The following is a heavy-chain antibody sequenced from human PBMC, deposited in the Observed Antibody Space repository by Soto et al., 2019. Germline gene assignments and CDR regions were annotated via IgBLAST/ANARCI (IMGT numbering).Heavy chain of an antibody. V-gene: IGHV3-48*03. CDR2: ITSGDAAT. CDR3: AREGSYGYGLFDL. Sequence: PGGSLRLSCAASGFSFSDFEMNWVRQAPGKGLEWISHITSGDAATYYADSVKGRFTISRDDARSSLFLQMIDLRGEDTAVYYCAREGSYGYGLFDLWGRGTLVTVYS. D-gene: IGHD5-18*01. CDR1: GFSFSDFE. J-gene: IGHJ5*02.